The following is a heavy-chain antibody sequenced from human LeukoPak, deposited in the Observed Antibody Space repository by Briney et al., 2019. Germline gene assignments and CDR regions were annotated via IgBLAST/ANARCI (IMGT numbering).Heavy chain of an antibody. CDR1: GGSISSGSYY. D-gene: IGHD6-19*01. Sequence: SETLSLTCTVSGGSISSGSYYWSWIRQPAGKGLEWIGRIYTSGSTNYNPSLKSRVTISVDKSKNQFSLKLSSVTAADTAVYYCARSQWLEDYYYGMDVWGQGTTVTVSS. CDR2: IYTSGST. CDR3: ARSQWLEDYYYGMDV. V-gene: IGHV4-61*02. J-gene: IGHJ6*02.